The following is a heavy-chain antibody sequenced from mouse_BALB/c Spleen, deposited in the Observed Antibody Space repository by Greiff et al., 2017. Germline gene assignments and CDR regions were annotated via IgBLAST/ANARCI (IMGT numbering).Heavy chain of an antibody. V-gene: IGHV5-12-1*01. Sequence: EVKLMESGGGLVKPGGSLKLSCAASGFAFSSYDMSWVRQTPEKRLEWVAYISSGGGSTYYPDTVKGRFTISRDNAKNTLYLQMSSLKSEDTAMYYCARVYYAMDYWGQGTSVTVSS. J-gene: IGHJ4*01. CDR1: GFAFSSYD. CDR2: ISSGGGST. CDR3: ARVYYAMDY.